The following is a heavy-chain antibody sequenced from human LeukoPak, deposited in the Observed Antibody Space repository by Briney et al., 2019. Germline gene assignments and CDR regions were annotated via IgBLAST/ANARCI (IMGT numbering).Heavy chain of an antibody. Sequence: PSETLSLTCNVSGYSISSGYYWAWIRQSPGKGLEWIGSIYHSGSTYYNPSLKSRVTISVDTSKNQLSLKLSSVTAADTAVYYCASVCSSGWPQNYYYYMDVWGKGTTVTVSS. CDR1: GYSISSGYY. CDR2: IYHSGST. D-gene: IGHD6-19*01. J-gene: IGHJ6*03. CDR3: ASVCSSGWPQNYYYYMDV. V-gene: IGHV4-38-2*02.